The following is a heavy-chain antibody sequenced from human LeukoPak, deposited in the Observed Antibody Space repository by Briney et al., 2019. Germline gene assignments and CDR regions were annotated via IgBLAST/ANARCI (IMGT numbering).Heavy chain of an antibody. V-gene: IGHV1-18*01. Sequence: GASVNVSCKASGYTFTSYGISWVRQAPGQGLEWMGWISAYNGNTNYAQKLQGRVTMTSDTSISTVYMELSRLRSDDTAVYYCARDPGTNAFDIWGQGTMVTVSS. CDR3: ARDPGTNAFDI. CDR2: ISAYNGNT. J-gene: IGHJ3*02. CDR1: GYTFTSYG. D-gene: IGHD1-14*01.